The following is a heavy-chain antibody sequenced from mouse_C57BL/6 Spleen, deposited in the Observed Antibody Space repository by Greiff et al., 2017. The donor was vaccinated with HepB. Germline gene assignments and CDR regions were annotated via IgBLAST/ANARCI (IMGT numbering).Heavy chain of an antibody. V-gene: IGHV5-12*01. CDR2: ISSGGGNT. CDR1: GFNFSDYY. CDR3: ARHGYYYFDY. Sequence: EVQLVESGGGLVQPGGSLKLSCAASGFNFSDYYMYWVRQTPEKRLEWVAYISSGGGNTYYPDTVKGRVTIYRDKAKNTVYLQMSRLKSEDTAMYYCARHGYYYFDYWGQGTTLTVSS. J-gene: IGHJ2*01. D-gene: IGHD2-3*01.